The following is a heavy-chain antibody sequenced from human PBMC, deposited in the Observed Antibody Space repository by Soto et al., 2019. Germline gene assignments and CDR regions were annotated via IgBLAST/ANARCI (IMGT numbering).Heavy chain of an antibody. CDR1: GGSISSGGYY. J-gene: IGHJ5*02. CDR3: ARYQGYCISTSCYRTVNWFDP. D-gene: IGHD2-2*01. V-gene: IGHV4-30-2*01. CDR2: IYHSGST. Sequence: SETLSLTCTVSGGSISSGGYYWSWIRQPPGKGLEWIGYIYHSGSTYYNPSLKSRVTISVDRSKNQFSLKLSSVTAADTAVYYCARYQGYCISTSCYRTVNWFDPWGQGTLVTVSS.